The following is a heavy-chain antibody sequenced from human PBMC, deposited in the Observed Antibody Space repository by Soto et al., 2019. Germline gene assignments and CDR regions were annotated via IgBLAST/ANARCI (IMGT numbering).Heavy chain of an antibody. V-gene: IGHV3-73*01. CDR3: TSRTTYYDFWSGSPDGMDV. CDR2: IRSKANSYAT. CDR1: GFTFSGSA. D-gene: IGHD3-3*01. Sequence: TGGSLRLSCAASGFTFSGSAMHWVRQASGKGLEWVGRIRSKANSYATAYAASVKGRFTISRDDSKNTAYLQMNSLKTEDTAVYYCTSRTTYYDFWSGSPDGMDVWGQGTTVTVSS. J-gene: IGHJ6*02.